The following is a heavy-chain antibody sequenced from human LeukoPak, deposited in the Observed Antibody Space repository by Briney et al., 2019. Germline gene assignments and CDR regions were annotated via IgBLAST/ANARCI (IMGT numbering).Heavy chain of an antibody. CDR2: ISGSGGST. Sequence: PGGSLRLSCAASGFTFSSYAMSWVRQAPGKGLEWVSAISGSGGSTYYADSVKGRFTISRDNSKNTLYLQMNSLRAEDTAVYYCAKSLFYGDYKGVDYWGQGTLVTVSS. D-gene: IGHD4-17*01. J-gene: IGHJ4*02. CDR3: AKSLFYGDYKGVDY. V-gene: IGHV3-23*01. CDR1: GFTFSSYA.